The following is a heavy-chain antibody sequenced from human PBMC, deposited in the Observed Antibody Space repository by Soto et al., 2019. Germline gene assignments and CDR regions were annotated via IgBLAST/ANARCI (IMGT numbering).Heavy chain of an antibody. CDR3: ARGRASGSYYLLDY. J-gene: IGHJ4*02. Sequence: AAAVKVSCKACGDTFTTYDINWVRQATGHGLEWMGWINPNSGNIGYAQRFQGRVTMTRDTAIRTAYMEVSSLRSDDTAVYYCARGRASGSYYLLDYWGQGTLVTSPQ. CDR1: GDTFTTYD. V-gene: IGHV1-8*01. CDR2: INPNSGNI. D-gene: IGHD3-10*01.